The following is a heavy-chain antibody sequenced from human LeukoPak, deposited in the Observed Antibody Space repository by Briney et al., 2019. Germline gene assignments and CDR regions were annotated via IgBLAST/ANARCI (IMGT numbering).Heavy chain of an antibody. D-gene: IGHD3-10*01. CDR3: ARDFNYGSGSNYYYYMDV. V-gene: IGHV3-53*01. CDR1: GFTVSSNY. CDR2: IYSGGST. Sequence: SGGSLRLSWAASGFTVSSNYMSWVRQAPGKGLEWVSVIYSGGSTYYADSVKGRFTISRDNSKNTLYLQMNSLRAEDTAVYYCARDFNYGSGSNYYYYMDVWGKGTTVTVSS. J-gene: IGHJ6*03.